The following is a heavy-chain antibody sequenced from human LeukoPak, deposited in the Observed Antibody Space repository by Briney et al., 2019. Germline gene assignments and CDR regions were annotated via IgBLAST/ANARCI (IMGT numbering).Heavy chain of an antibody. CDR1: GFTFSNYA. CDR3: TRAKRGPFDY. Sequence: GGSLRLSCAASGFTFSNYAIHWVRQAPGKGLDWVAVVSFDGSKKYYADSVKGRFTISRDNSKNTLYLQMNTLRPDGTAVYYCTRAKRGPFDYWGQGTLVTVSS. V-gene: IGHV3-30-3*01. CDR2: VSFDGSKK. J-gene: IGHJ4*01.